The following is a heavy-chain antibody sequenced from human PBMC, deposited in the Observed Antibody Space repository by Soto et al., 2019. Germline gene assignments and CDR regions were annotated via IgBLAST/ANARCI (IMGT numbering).Heavy chain of an antibody. Sequence: QLQLQESGPGLVKPSETLSLTCTVSGGSTSSSSYYWGWIRRPPGKGLEWIGSIFYSGSTYYNPSLKSRLTISVDTSKNQFSLNLNSVTAADTAVYYCVGSLLRSHDYWGQGTLVTVSS. D-gene: IGHD1-26*01. CDR1: GGSTSSSSYY. J-gene: IGHJ4*02. CDR2: IFYSGST. V-gene: IGHV4-39*01. CDR3: VGSLLRSHDY.